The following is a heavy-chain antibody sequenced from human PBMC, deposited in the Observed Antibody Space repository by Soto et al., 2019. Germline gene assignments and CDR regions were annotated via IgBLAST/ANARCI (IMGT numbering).Heavy chain of an antibody. J-gene: IGHJ4*02. V-gene: IGHV2-5*01. CDR1: GFSLTTRRKT. D-gene: IGHD6-13*01. CDR2: STQ. CDR3: TLRQDTSRGPTY. Sequence: KSRATLTLSCSISGFSLTTRRKTLGWIRQPPGKAPEWLALSTQYSPSLQSRLTFTEDTSKNQVVLTMTNMDPVDTATYYCTLRQDTSRGPTYWVQGTMVTVYS.